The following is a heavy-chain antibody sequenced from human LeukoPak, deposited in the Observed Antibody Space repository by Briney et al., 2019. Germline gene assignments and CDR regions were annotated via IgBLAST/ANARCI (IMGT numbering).Heavy chain of an antibody. V-gene: IGHV3-30*04. CDR3: AKDLFYYYYYMDV. CDR2: ISYDGTNK. J-gene: IGHJ6*03. CDR1: GFTFSTYT. Sequence: PGGSLRLSCAASGFTFSTYTMHWVRQAPGKGLEWVALISYDGTNKHYADSVKGRFILSRDNSKNTLYLQMNSLRAEDTAVYYCAKDLFYYYYYMDVWGKGTTVTISS.